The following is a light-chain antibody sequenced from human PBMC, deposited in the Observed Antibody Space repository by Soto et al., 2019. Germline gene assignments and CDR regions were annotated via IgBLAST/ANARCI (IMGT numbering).Light chain of an antibody. CDR1: SSNIVGYS. V-gene: IGLV1-44*01. CDR3: ASWDDSLTGPV. Sequence: QSVLTQPPSGSGTPGQRVTMSCSGSSSNIVGYSVSWYLHLPGTAPKLLIYSDNQRPSGVPDRFSGSKSGTSASLAISGLQSEDEADYYCASWDDSLTGPVFGGGTKLTVL. CDR2: SDN. J-gene: IGLJ3*02.